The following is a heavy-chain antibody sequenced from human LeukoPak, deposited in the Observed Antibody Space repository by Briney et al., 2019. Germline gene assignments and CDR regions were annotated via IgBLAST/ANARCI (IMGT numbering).Heavy chain of an antibody. CDR2: IYHSGST. Sequence: SETLSLTCTVSGYSISSGYYWGWIRQPPGKGLEWIGSIYHSGSTYYNTSLKSRVTISVDTSKNQFSLKLSSVTAADTAVYYCARVRTMTMNFDYWGQGTLVTVSS. CDR3: ARVRTMTMNFDY. V-gene: IGHV4-38-2*02. D-gene: IGHD4-17*01. J-gene: IGHJ4*02. CDR1: GYSISSGYY.